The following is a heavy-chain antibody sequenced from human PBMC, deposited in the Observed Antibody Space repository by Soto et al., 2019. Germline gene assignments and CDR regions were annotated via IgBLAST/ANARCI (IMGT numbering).Heavy chain of an antibody. CDR1: GGSISSGGYS. D-gene: IGHD3-16*02. CDR3: ARGDYDYVWGSYRYTGGYYFDY. Sequence: SETLSLTCAVSGGSISSGGYSWSWIRQPPGKGLEWIGYIYHSGSTCYNPSLKSRVTISVDRSKNQFSLKLSSVTAADTAVYYCARGDYDYVWGSYRYTGGYYFDYWGQGTLVTVSS. V-gene: IGHV4-30-2*01. J-gene: IGHJ4*02. CDR2: IYHSGST.